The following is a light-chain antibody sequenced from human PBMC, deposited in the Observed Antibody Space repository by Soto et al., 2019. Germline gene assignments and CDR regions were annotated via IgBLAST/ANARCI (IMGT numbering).Light chain of an antibody. Sequence: EIVMTQSPATLSVSPGARATLSCRASQSVSSNLAWYQQKPGQAPRLLIYGASTRATGIPARFSGSGSGTEFTLTISSLQSEDFAVYYCRQYNNWPLTFGGGTKVEIK. CDR3: RQYNNWPLT. CDR1: QSVSSN. V-gene: IGKV3-15*01. CDR2: GAS. J-gene: IGKJ4*01.